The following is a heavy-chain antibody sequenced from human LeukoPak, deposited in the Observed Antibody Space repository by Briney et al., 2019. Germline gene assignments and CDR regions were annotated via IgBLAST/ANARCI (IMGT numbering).Heavy chain of an antibody. CDR1: GGSISSSSYY. D-gene: IGHD3-22*01. CDR2: IYYSGST. Sequence: PSETLSLTCTVSGGSISSSSYYWGWIRQPPGKGLEWIGSIYYSGSTYYNPSLKSRVTISVDTSKNQFSLKLSSVTAADTAVYYCARVKSSGYYQDYYYYMDVWGKGTTVTVSS. J-gene: IGHJ6*03. CDR3: ARVKSSGYYQDYYYYMDV. V-gene: IGHV4-39*07.